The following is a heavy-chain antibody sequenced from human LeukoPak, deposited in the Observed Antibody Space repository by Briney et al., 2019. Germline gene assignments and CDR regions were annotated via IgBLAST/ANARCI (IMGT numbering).Heavy chain of an antibody. CDR1: GGSISSGRYY. D-gene: IGHD2-2*01. CDR3: ARARCSTINCHPNWFDP. V-gene: IGHV4-31*03. CDR2: IYYSGGP. J-gene: IGHJ5*02. Sequence: SETLSLTCNVSGGSISSGRYYWSWIRQHPGKGLEWIGYIYYSGGPYYNPSLKGRVTISVDTSTNQFSLNLSSVTAADTALYHCARARCSTINCHPNWFDPWGQGALVTVSA.